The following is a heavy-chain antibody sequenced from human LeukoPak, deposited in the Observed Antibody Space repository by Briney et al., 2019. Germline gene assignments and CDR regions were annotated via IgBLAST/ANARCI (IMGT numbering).Heavy chain of an antibody. CDR2: IYSGGST. CDR1: GFTVSSNY. Sequence: GGSLRLSCAASGFTVSSNYMSWVRQAPGKGLEWVSVIYSGGSTYYADSVKGRFTISRDNSKNTLYLQMNSLRAEDTAVYYCAKVGVASVEGAYHYFDYWGQGTLATVSS. V-gene: IGHV3-53*01. J-gene: IGHJ4*02. CDR3: AKVGVASVEGAYHYFDY. D-gene: IGHD6-13*01.